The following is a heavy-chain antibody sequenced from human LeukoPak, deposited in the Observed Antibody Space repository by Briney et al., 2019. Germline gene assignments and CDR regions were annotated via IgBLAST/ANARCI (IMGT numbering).Heavy chain of an antibody. V-gene: IGHV1-3*01. CDR3: ARVSAEGAFDI. Sequence: ASVKVSCKASGYTFTSCAMHWVRQAPGQRLEWMGWINAGNGNTKYSQKFQGRVTITRDTSASTAYMELSSLRSEDTAVYYCARVSAEGAFDIWGQGTMVTVSS. CDR1: GYTFTSCA. CDR2: INAGNGNT. J-gene: IGHJ3*02.